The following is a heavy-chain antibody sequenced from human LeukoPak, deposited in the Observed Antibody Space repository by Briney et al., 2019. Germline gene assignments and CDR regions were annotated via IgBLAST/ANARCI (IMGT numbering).Heavy chain of an antibody. V-gene: IGHV3-21*01. Sequence: GGSMRLSCAASGFTFSIYNMNWVRQAPGKGLEWVSSISSSSSYIYYADSVKGRFTISRDNAKNSLYLQMNSLRAEDTAVYYCARLTTTVTTPFDYWGQGTLVTVSS. J-gene: IGHJ4*02. D-gene: IGHD4-17*01. CDR3: ARLTTTVTTPFDY. CDR2: ISSSSSYI. CDR1: GFTFSIYN.